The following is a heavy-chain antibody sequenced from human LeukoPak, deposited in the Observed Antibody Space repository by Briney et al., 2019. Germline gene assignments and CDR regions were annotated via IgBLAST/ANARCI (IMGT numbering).Heavy chain of an antibody. Sequence: GASVKVSCKASGYTFTSYGISWVRQAPGQGLEWMGWISAYNGNTNYAQKLQGRVTMTTDTSTSTAYMELRSLRSDDTAVCYCARGPPMVRGVILNWFDPWGQGTLVTVSS. CDR1: GYTFTSYG. V-gene: IGHV1-18*01. J-gene: IGHJ5*02. D-gene: IGHD3-10*01. CDR2: ISAYNGNT. CDR3: ARGPPMVRGVILNWFDP.